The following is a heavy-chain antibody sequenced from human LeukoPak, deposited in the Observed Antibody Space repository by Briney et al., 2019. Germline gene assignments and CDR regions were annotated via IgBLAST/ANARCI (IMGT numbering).Heavy chain of an antibody. Sequence: SVKVSCXASGGTFVSYTISWVRQAPGQGLEWMGRIIPILGIANYAQKFQGRVTITADKSTSTAYMELSSLRSEDTAVYYCARDSFTYYYDSSGYEFADYWGQGTLVTVSS. CDR1: GGTFVSYT. J-gene: IGHJ4*02. CDR2: IIPILGIA. CDR3: ARDSFTYYYDSSGYEFADY. V-gene: IGHV1-69*04. D-gene: IGHD3-22*01.